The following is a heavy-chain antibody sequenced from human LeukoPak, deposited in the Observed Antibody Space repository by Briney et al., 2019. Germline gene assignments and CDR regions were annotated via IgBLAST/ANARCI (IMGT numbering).Heavy chain of an antibody. CDR3: AKIPNTAMVQDYYYYGMDV. V-gene: IGHV3-23*01. D-gene: IGHD5-18*01. Sequence: GGSLRLSCAASGFTFSTYAVNWVRQAPGKGLEWVSTISGSGDSTYYADSVKGRFTISRDNSKNTLYLQMNSLRAEDTAVYYCAKIPNTAMVQDYYYYGMDVWGQGTTVTVSS. CDR1: GFTFSTYA. CDR2: ISGSGDST. J-gene: IGHJ6*02.